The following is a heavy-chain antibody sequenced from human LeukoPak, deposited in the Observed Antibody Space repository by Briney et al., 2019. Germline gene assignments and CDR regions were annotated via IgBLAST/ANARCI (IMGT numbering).Heavy chain of an antibody. CDR3: ARGDLLGYCSGGSCYGNWFDP. Sequence: ASVKVSCKASGYTFTSYGISWVRQAPGQGLEWMGWISAYNGNTNYAQKLQGRVTMTTDTSTSTAYTELRSLRSDDTAVYYCARGDLLGYCSGGSCYGNWFDPWGQGTLVTVSS. J-gene: IGHJ5*02. V-gene: IGHV1-18*01. D-gene: IGHD2-15*01. CDR1: GYTFTSYG. CDR2: ISAYNGNT.